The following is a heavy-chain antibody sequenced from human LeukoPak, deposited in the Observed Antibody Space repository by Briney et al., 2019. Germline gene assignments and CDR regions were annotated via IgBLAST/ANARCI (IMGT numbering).Heavy chain of an antibody. D-gene: IGHD6-6*01. Sequence: GESLKISCKGSGYSFTSYWIGWVRQMPGKGLEWMGIIYPGGSDTRYSPSFQGQVTISADKSISTAYLQWSSLKASDTAMYYCARSGLVSYYYYYGMDVWGQGTTVTVSS. CDR3: ARSGLVSYYYYYGMDV. J-gene: IGHJ6*02. CDR2: IYPGGSDT. CDR1: GYSFTSYW. V-gene: IGHV5-51*01.